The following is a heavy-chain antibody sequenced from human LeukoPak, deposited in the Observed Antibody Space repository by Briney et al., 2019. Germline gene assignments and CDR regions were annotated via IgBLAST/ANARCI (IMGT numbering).Heavy chain of an antibody. CDR2: INPSGGST. CDR3: AREHSGHDS. V-gene: IGHV1-46*01. Sequence: ASVNVSCKASGYTFTNYYMHWGRQAPGQGLEWMGIINPSGGSTNYAQKFQGRVTMTRDTSTSTVYMELSSLRSEDTAVYYCAREHSGHDSWGQGTLLTVSS. D-gene: IGHD5-12*01. J-gene: IGHJ5*02. CDR1: GYTFTNYY.